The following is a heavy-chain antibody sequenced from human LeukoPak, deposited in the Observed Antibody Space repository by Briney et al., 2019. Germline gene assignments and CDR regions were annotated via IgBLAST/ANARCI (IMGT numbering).Heavy chain of an antibody. V-gene: IGHV4-59*12. Sequence: PSETLSLTCAVSGGSISSYYWSWIRQPPGKGLEWIGYIYYSGSTNYNPSLKSRVTISVDTSKNQFSLKLSSVTAADTAVYYCARSPARGNWFDPWGQGTLVTVSS. J-gene: IGHJ5*02. CDR3: ARSPARGNWFDP. D-gene: IGHD6-25*01. CDR1: GGSISSYY. CDR2: IYYSGST.